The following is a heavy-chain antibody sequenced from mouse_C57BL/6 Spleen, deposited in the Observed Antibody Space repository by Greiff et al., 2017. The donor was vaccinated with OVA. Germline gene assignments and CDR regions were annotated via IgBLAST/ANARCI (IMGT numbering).Heavy chain of an antibody. J-gene: IGHJ3*01. CDR1: GYTFTSYW. CDR2: IYPSDSET. CDR3: GSEGTYGFAY. V-gene: IGHV1-61*01. D-gene: IGHD6-5*01. Sequence: QVQLQQPGAELVRPGSSVKLSCKASGYTFTSYWMDWVKQRPGQGLEWIGNIYPSDSETHYNQKFKDKATLTVDKSSSTAYMQLSSLTSEDSAVYDCGSEGTYGFAYWGQGTLVTVSA.